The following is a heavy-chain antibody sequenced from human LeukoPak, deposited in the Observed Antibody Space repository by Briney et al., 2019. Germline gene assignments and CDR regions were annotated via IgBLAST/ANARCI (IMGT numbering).Heavy chain of an antibody. CDR1: GASINSGDFY. D-gene: IGHD3-22*01. Sequence: SQTLSLTCTVSGASINSGDFYWSWIRQPPGKGLEWIGYIYYSATTYYNPSPKSRVTISADTSKSQFSLKLSSVTAADTAVYFCARSDNYYDGSHYYPDAFDIWGQGTMVTVSS. V-gene: IGHV4-30-4*01. CDR3: ARSDNYYDGSHYYPDAFDI. J-gene: IGHJ3*02. CDR2: IYYSATT.